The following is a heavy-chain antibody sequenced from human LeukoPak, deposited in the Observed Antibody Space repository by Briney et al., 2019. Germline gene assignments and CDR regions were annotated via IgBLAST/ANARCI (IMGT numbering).Heavy chain of an antibody. CDR2: INPNSGGT. Sequence: ASVKVSCKASGYTFTGYYMHWVRQAPGQGLEWMGRINPNSGGTNYAQKFQGRVTMTRDTSISTAYMEPSRLRSDDTAVYYCARVGRAVAGINWFDPWGQGTLVTVSS. V-gene: IGHV1-2*06. J-gene: IGHJ5*02. CDR3: ARVGRAVAGINWFDP. D-gene: IGHD6-19*01. CDR1: GYTFTGYY.